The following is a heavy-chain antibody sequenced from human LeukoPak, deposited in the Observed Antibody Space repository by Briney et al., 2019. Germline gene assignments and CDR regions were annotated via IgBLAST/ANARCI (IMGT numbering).Heavy chain of an antibody. CDR3: ARALRGYSYGYDYYYMDV. D-gene: IGHD5-18*01. V-gene: IGHV3-23*01. Sequence: GGSLRLSCAASGFTFSNFAMSWVRQAPGKGLEWVSGITGSGGGIYYADSVKGRFTISRDNSKNTLYLQMNSLRAEDTAVYYCARALRGYSYGYDYYYMDVWGKGTTVTVSS. CDR2: ITGSGGGI. J-gene: IGHJ6*03. CDR1: GFTFSNFA.